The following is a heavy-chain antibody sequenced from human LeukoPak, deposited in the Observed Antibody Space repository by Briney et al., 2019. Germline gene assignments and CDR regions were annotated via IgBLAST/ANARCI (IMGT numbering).Heavy chain of an antibody. CDR3: ARGGGYSPPLDY. J-gene: IGHJ4*01. Sequence: PSETLSLTCTVSGYSIGSGYYWGWIRQPPGKGLEWIGSMYHRGDSYYNSSLKSRVTISLDTSKSQFSLNLSSVTAADTAVYYCARGGGYSPPLDYWGHGTLVTVSS. CDR2: MYHRGDS. V-gene: IGHV4-38-2*02. D-gene: IGHD6-25*01. CDR1: GYSIGSGYY.